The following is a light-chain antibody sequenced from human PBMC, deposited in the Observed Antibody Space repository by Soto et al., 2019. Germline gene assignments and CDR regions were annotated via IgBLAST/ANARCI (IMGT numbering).Light chain of an antibody. J-gene: IGKJ5*01. CDR2: DAS. CDR3: QQRSNEIT. V-gene: IGKV3-11*01. Sequence: EIVLTQSPATLSLSPGERAPLSCRASQSVSSYLAWYQQKPGQAPRLLIYDASNRATGIPARFSGSGSGTDFTLTISSLEPEDFAVYYCQQRSNEITFGQGTRLEIK. CDR1: QSVSSY.